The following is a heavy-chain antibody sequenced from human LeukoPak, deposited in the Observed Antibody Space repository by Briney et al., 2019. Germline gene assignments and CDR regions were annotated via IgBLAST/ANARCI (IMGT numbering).Heavy chain of an antibody. Sequence: GGSLRLSCVASGFSFDDSGMHWVRQAPGKGLEWVTAISSDGSKKYYADSVKGRFTISRDNSKNTLYLQMNSLRVADTAVYYCAKSEADFWSGYFDYWGQGILVTVSS. CDR3: AKSEADFWSGYFDY. V-gene: IGHV3-30*18. CDR2: ISSDGSKK. D-gene: IGHD3-3*01. J-gene: IGHJ4*02. CDR1: GFSFDDSG.